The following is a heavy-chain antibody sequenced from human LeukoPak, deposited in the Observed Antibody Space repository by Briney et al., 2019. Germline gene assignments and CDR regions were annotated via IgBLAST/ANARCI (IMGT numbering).Heavy chain of an antibody. CDR3: ARVLGVVVPAAIRALGY. CDR1: GYTFTGYY. Sequence: ASVKVSCKASGYTFTGYYMHWVRQAPGQGLEWMGWINPNSGGTNYAQKFQGRVTMTRDTSISTAYMELSRLRSDDTAVYYCARVLGVVVPAAIRALGYWGQGTLVTVSS. V-gene: IGHV1-2*02. D-gene: IGHD2-2*02. CDR2: INPNSGGT. J-gene: IGHJ4*02.